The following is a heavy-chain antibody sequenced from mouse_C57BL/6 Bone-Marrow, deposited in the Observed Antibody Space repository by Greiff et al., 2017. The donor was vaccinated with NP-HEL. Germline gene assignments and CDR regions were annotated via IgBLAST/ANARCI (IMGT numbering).Heavy chain of an antibody. CDR2: IYPRSGNT. J-gene: IGHJ2*01. CDR1: GYTFTSYG. D-gene: IGHD1-1*01. V-gene: IGHV1-81*01. Sequence: QVHVKQSGAELARPGASVKLSCKASGYTFTSYGISWVKQRTGQGLEWIGEIYPRSGNTYYNEKFKGKATLTADKSSSTAYMELRSLTSEDSAVYFCSYAKDFDYWGQGTTLTVSS. CDR3: SYAKDFDY.